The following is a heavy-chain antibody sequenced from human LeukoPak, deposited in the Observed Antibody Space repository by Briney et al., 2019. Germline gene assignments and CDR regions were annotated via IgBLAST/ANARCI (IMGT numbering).Heavy chain of an antibody. CDR3: AKGAVRVPATTYFFDY. J-gene: IGHJ4*02. CDR1: GFIFSTYD. CDR2: IRYGDK. Sequence: GGSLRLSCAASGFIFSTYDIHWVRQAPGRGLEWVAFIRYGDKFYADSVKGRFTVSRDDSKNTLYLQMTSLTVEDTAVYHCAKGAVRVPATTYFFDYWGQGTLVTVSS. V-gene: IGHV3-30*02. D-gene: IGHD1-26*01.